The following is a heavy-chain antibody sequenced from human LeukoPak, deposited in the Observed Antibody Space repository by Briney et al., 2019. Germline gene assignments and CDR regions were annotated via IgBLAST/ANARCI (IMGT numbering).Heavy chain of an antibody. CDR1: GGSFSGYY. J-gene: IGHJ4*02. Sequence: SETLSLTCAVYGGSFSGYYWSWIRQPPGKGQEWIGEINHSGSTNYNPSLKSRVTISVDTSKNQFSLKLSSVTAADTAVYYCARGRRSGYYYVIDYWGQGTLVTVSS. V-gene: IGHV4-34*01. CDR3: ARGRRSGYYYVIDY. D-gene: IGHD3-22*01. CDR2: INHSGST.